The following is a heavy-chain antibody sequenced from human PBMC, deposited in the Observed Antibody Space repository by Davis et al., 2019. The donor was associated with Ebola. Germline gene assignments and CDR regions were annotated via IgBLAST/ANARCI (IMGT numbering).Heavy chain of an antibody. J-gene: IGHJ4*02. CDR1: GGSFSGYY. D-gene: IGHD4-17*01. Sequence: PSETLSLTCPVYGGSFSGYYWSWIRQPPGKGLEWIGEINHSGSTNYNPSLKSRVTISVDTSKNQFSLRLTSVTAADTAVYYCAIDYGRFWGQGTLVTVSS. CDR2: INHSGST. CDR3: AIDYGRF. V-gene: IGHV4-34*01.